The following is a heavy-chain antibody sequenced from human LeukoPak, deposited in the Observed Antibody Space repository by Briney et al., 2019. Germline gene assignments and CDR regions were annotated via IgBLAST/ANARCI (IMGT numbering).Heavy chain of an antibody. J-gene: IGHJ6*03. CDR1: GGSISSSSYY. CDR3: ARMSSYDFRSGLPKEYYYYYMDV. V-gene: IGHV4-39*07. D-gene: IGHD3-3*01. CDR2: IYYSGST. Sequence: ASETLSLTCTVSGGSISSSSYYWGWIRQPPGKGLEWIGSIYYSGSTYYNPSLKSRVTISVDTSKNQFSLKLSSVTAADTAVYYCARMSSYDFRSGLPKEYYYYYMDVWGKGTTVTVSS.